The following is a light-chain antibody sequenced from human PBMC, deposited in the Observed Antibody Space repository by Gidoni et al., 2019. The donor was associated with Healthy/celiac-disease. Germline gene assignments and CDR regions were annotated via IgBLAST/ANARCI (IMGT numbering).Light chain of an antibody. CDR2: DAS. V-gene: IGKV1-33*01. Sequence: IQMTQSPSSLSASVGDRVTITCQASQDISNYLNWYQQKPGKAPKLLIYDASNLETGVPSRFSGSGSGTDFTFTISSLQPEDIATYYCQQYDNLPYTFXPXTKLEIK. J-gene: IGKJ2*01. CDR1: QDISNY. CDR3: QQYDNLPYT.